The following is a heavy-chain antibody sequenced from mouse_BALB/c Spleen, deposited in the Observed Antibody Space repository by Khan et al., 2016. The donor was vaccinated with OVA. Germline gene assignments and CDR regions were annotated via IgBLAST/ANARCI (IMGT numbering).Heavy chain of an antibody. CDR3: PRHRGYYGHNRYLDY. V-gene: IGHV5-6-4*01. Sequence: EVELVESGGGLVRPGGSLKLSCAASGFSFSSYSMSWVRQTPEKRLEWVATISSGGTYTYYPDSVKGRFTISRDNAKNTLYLQMSSLKSEDTAMYYCPRHRGYYGHNRYLDYWGQGTTLTVSS. CDR1: GFSFSSYS. D-gene: IGHD1-1*01. CDR2: ISSGGTYT. J-gene: IGHJ2*01.